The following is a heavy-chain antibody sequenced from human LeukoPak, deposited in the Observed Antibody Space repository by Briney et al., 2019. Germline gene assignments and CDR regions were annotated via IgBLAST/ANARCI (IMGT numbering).Heavy chain of an antibody. CDR1: GFTFSSYG. D-gene: IGHD6-6*01. V-gene: IGHV3-30*02. CDR2: IRYDGSNK. CDR3: AKLEYSSSQGDY. Sequence: GGSLRLSCAASGFTFSSYGIHWVRQAPGKGLERVAFIRYDGSNKYYADSVKGRFTISRDNSKNTLYLQMNSLRAEDTAVYYCAKLEYSSSQGDYWGQETLVTVSS. J-gene: IGHJ4*02.